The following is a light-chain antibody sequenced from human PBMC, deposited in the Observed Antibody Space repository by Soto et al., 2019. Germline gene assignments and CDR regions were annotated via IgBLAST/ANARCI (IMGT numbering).Light chain of an antibody. CDR1: RKDVGGYNY. J-gene: IGLJ1*01. CDR3: SSYTSSSTPYV. Sequence: QSVLTQPASVSGSPGRSITISCTGTRKDVGGYNYVSWYQQHPGKAPKLMIYDVSNRPSGFSNRFSGSKSGNTASLTISGLQAEDEADYYCSSYTSSSTPYVFGTGTKVTVL. V-gene: IGLV2-14*01. CDR2: DVS.